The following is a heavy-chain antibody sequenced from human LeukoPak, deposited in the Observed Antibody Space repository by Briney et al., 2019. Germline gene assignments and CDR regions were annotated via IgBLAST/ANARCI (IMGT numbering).Heavy chain of an antibody. V-gene: IGHV4-59*11. CDR2: IYYSANT. CDR1: GGSITSHY. CDR3: ARGSLDDYGGNSARYNWFDA. J-gene: IGHJ5*02. Sequence: SETLSLTCTVSGGSITSHYWNWFRQSPEKGLEWIRYIYYSANTNYNPSLKSRVTILVDTPKNHFSLRLSSVTAADTAVYYCARGSLDDYGGNSARYNWFDAWGQGILVTVSS. D-gene: IGHD4-23*01.